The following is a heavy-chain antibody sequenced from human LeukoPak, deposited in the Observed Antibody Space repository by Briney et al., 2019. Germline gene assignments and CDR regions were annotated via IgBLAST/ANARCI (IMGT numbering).Heavy chain of an antibody. J-gene: IGHJ4*02. D-gene: IGHD4-17*01. Sequence: SETLSLTCTVSGDSISNYYGTWLRQSPGKGLEWIGYIYNFGSTNYNPSLKSRVTISVLPTRNQFSLKMFSVTAADTAVYYCARARITVTHIEYWGQGTLVTVSS. V-gene: IGHV4-59*01. CDR3: ARARITVTHIEY. CDR1: GDSISNYY. CDR2: IYNFGST.